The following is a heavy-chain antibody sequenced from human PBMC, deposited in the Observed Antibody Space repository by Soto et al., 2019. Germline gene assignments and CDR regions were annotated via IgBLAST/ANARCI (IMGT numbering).Heavy chain of an antibody. CDR3: ARQLGYRSGGSCYHWLDP. Sequence: SETLSRTGTVCGGSISIYYWSWSRQPRGKGLYWMVYIYYSGSTNYNTSLKSRVTISEDKSKKPLSLKLSPVTAEDPAVYYCARQLGYRSGGSCYHWLDPWGQGNLVTVSS. CDR2: IYYSGST. CDR1: GGSISIYY. D-gene: IGHD2-15*01. V-gene: IGHV4-59*08. J-gene: IGHJ5*02.